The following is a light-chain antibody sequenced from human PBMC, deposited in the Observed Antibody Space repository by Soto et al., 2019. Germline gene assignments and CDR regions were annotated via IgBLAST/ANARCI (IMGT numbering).Light chain of an antibody. CDR2: ATT. CDR3: LLSYSGAAV. J-gene: IGLJ7*01. Sequence: QAVVTQEPSRTVSPGGTITLTCGSSTGAVTSGHYPYWFQQKPGHVPRTLIYATTGKHSWTPARFSGSLLGGKAALTLSGAQPEDEAEYYCLLSYSGAAVFGGGTQLTVL. V-gene: IGLV7-46*01. CDR1: TGAVTSGHY.